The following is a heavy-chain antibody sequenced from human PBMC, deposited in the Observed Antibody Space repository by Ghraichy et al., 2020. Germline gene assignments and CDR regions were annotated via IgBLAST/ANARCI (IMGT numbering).Heavy chain of an antibody. CDR1: GFSLSTSGMC. D-gene: IGHD3-3*01. Sequence: SGPTLVKPTQTLTLTCTFSGFSLSTSGMCVSWIRQPPGKALEWLALIDWDDDKYYSTSLKTRLTISKDTSKNQVVLTMTNMDPVDTATYYCARMTTYYDFWSGYYTGSYFDYWGQGTLVTVSS. V-gene: IGHV2-70*01. J-gene: IGHJ4*02. CDR3: ARMTTYYDFWSGYYTGSYFDY. CDR2: IDWDDDK.